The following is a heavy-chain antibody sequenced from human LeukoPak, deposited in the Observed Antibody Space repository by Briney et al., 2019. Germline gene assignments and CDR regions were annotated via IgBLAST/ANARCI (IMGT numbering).Heavy chain of an antibody. D-gene: IGHD3-22*01. CDR2: IHTSGSA. J-gene: IGHJ4*02. CDR1: GGSITSYY. Sequence: SETLSLTCTVSGGSITSYYWSWIRQPAGKGLEWIGRIHTSGSANYNPSLKSRVTMSVDTSKNQFSLRLTSVTAADTAVYYCARDQYYYDSSGYYRFDYWGQGTLVTVSS. V-gene: IGHV4-4*07. CDR3: ARDQYYYDSSGYYRFDY.